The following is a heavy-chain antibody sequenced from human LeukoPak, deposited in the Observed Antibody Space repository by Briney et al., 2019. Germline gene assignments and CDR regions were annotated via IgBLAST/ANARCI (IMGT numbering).Heavy chain of an antibody. CDR1: GFTFSSYA. D-gene: IGHD3-22*01. J-gene: IGHJ4*02. Sequence: GGSLRLSCAASGFTFSSYAMHWVRQAPGKGLEWVAVISYDGSNKYYADSVKGRFTISRDNSKNTLYLQMNSLRAEDTAVYYCARVAPPYYYDSSGYLGYWGQGTLVTVSS. CDR3: ARVAPPYYYDSSGYLGY. V-gene: IGHV3-30-3*01. CDR2: ISYDGSNK.